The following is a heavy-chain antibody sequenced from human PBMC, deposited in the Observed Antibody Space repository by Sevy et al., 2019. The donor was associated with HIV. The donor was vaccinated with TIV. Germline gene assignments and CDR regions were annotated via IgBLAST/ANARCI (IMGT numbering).Heavy chain of an antibody. J-gene: IGHJ3*02. CDR2: IYGSGGAT. CDR3: AGGRYDSSGSFDAFDI. V-gene: IGHV3-23*01. CDR1: GFTFTSYA. D-gene: IGHD3-22*01. Sequence: GGSLRLSCKPSGFTFTSYAMSWVRQAPGKGLEWVSTIYGSGGATYYADSVKGRFTISRDNSKNTLYLQMNSLRIEDMAVYYCAGGRYDSSGSFDAFDIWGQGTMVTVSS.